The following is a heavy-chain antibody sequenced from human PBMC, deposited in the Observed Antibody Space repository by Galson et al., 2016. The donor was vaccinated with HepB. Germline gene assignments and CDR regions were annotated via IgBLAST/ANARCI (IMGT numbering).Heavy chain of an antibody. CDR3: AGYDFWSGSWWFDP. D-gene: IGHD3-3*01. CDR2: IDPYDSYI. Sequence: QSGAEVKQPGESLRISCKGSGYNFTSYWINWVRQMPGKGLEWMGRIDPYDSYINYSPSFQGHVTISADKSIGTAYLQWSSLKASDTAMYYCAGYDFWSGSWWFDPWGQGTLVTVSS. J-gene: IGHJ5*02. CDR1: GYNFTSYW. V-gene: IGHV5-10-1*01.